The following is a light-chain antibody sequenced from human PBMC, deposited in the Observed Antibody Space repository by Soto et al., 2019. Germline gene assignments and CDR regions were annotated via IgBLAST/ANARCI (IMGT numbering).Light chain of an antibody. J-gene: IGLJ1*01. Sequence: QSALTQPPSASGSPGQSVTISCTGASGVSWYQQHPGKAPKLLIYEVSNRPSGVSNRFSGSKSGNTASLTISGLQAEDEADYYCSSYTSSSTLFGTGTKLTVL. CDR2: EVS. V-gene: IGLV2-14*01. CDR1: SG. CDR3: SSYTSSSTL.